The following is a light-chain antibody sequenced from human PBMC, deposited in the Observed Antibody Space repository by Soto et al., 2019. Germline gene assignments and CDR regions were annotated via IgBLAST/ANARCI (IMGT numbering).Light chain of an antibody. CDR1: SSDVGGYNY. CDR2: EVS. J-gene: IGLJ1*01. V-gene: IGLV2-8*01. Sequence: LPQPPSASGSPRQSVTLSSPGTSSDVGGYNYVSWYQQHPGKAPKLMIYEVSKRPSGVPDRFSGSKSGNTASLTVSGLQAEDEDDYYCSSYEGSNNYVFGTGTKVTVL. CDR3: SSYEGSNNYV.